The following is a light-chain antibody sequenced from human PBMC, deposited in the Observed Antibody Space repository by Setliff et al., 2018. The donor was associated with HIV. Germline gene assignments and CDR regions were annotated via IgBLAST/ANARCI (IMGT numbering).Light chain of an antibody. CDR2: EVS. Sequence: QSALTQPPSAPGSPGQSVTISCTGTSSDAGGYKYVSWYQQHPGKAPKLMIYEVSKRPSGVPDRFSGSKSGNTASLTVSGLQAEDEADYYCTSYTGSNNFGVFGTGTKVTVL. V-gene: IGLV2-8*01. CDR3: TSYTGSNNFGV. J-gene: IGLJ1*01. CDR1: SSDAGGYKY.